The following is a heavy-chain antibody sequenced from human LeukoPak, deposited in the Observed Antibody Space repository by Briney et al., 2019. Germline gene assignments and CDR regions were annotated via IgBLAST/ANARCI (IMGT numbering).Heavy chain of an antibody. CDR2: IYPGDSDT. CDR1: GYKFTTYW. J-gene: IGHJ4*02. D-gene: IGHD6-19*01. CDR3: ARGGDSSGWPGAYFNS. V-gene: IGHV5-51*01. Sequence: GESLKISCKGSGYKFTTYWSGWVRQMPRKGLEWMGIIYPGDSDTRYSPSFQGQVTISADKSISTAYLQWTSMKASDTAMYYCARGGDSSGWPGAYFNSWGQGTLVTVSS.